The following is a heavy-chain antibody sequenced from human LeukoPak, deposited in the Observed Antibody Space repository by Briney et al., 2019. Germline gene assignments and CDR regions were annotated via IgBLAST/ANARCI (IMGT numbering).Heavy chain of an antibody. CDR2: INHSGST. CDR3: ARVFYDSNDY. Sequence: PSETLSLTCAVYGVSFSGYYWSWIRQPPGKGLEWIGEINHSGSTNYNPSLKSRVTISVDTSKNQFSLKLSSVTAADTAVYYCARVFYDSNDYWGQGTLVTVSS. CDR1: GVSFSGYY. D-gene: IGHD3-22*01. V-gene: IGHV4-34*01. J-gene: IGHJ4*02.